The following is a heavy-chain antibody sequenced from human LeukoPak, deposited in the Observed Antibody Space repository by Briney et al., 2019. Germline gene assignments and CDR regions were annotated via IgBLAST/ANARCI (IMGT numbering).Heavy chain of an antibody. CDR1: GFTFSDYY. CDR3: AGYYNWNYGIYFDY. CDR2: ISSSGSTI. V-gene: IGHV3-11*01. D-gene: IGHD1-7*01. J-gene: IGHJ4*02. Sequence: GGSLRLSCAASGFTFSDYYMSWIRQAPGKGLEWVSYISSSGSTIYYADSVKGRFTISRDNAKNSLYLQMNSLRAEDTAVYYCAGYYNWNYGIYFDYWGQGTLVTVSS.